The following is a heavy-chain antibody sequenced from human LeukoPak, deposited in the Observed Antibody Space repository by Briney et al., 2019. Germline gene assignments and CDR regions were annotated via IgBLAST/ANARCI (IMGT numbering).Heavy chain of an antibody. CDR1: GITFSTYW. J-gene: IGHJ4*02. V-gene: IGHV3-7*01. CDR2: IKYDGREK. D-gene: IGHD3-22*01. Sequence: SGGSLRLSCAASGITFSTYWMTWVRQAQGKALEWVANIKYDGREKYYVDSVKGRLTISRDNARNSIFLQMNSLRVDDTAVYYCARDRYSDTSRVPFDHWGQGILVTVSS. CDR3: ARDRYSDTSRVPFDH.